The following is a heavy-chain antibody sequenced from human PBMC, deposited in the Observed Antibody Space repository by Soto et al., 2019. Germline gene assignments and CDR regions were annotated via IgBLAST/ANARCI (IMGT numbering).Heavy chain of an antibody. CDR3: AKATTNGGWFNPFDS. D-gene: IGHD6-19*01. Sequence: EVQLLESGGGLVQPGGSLRLSCAASGFSFVNYAMNWVRQAPGKGLEWVSGLSGSGTSTYYADSVKGRFTISRDNSRDTLFLQMNSLTADDTAVYYCAKATTNGGWFNPFDSWGQGALLTVSS. CDR1: GFSFVNYA. J-gene: IGHJ4*02. V-gene: IGHV3-23*01. CDR2: LSGSGTST.